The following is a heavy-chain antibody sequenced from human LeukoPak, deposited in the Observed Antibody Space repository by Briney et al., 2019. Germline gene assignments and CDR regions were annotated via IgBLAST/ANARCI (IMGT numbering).Heavy chain of an antibody. CDR1: GYSISSGYY. J-gene: IGHJ4*02. V-gene: IGHV4-38-2*01. Sequence: SETLSLTCAVSGYSISSGYYWGWIRQPPGKGLEWIGSIYHSGSTYYNPSLKSRVTISVDTSKNQFSLKLSSVTAADTAVYYCARHATFYDISGYSGDYWGQGTLVTVSS. D-gene: IGHD3-22*01. CDR3: ARHATFYDISGYSGDY. CDR2: IYHSGST.